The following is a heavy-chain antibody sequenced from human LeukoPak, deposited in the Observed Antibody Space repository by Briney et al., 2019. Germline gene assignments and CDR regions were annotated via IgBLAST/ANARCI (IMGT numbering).Heavy chain of an antibody. J-gene: IGHJ4*02. D-gene: IGHD3-22*01. V-gene: IGHV3-23*01. CDR1: GFTFSSYA. Sequence: GGSLRLSCAASGFTFSSYAMSWVRQAPGNGLEWVSAISGSGGSTYYADSVKGRFTISRDNSKNTLYLQMNSLRAEDTAVYYCAKEQDYYDSSGYSTYWGQGTLVTVSS. CDR3: AKEQDYYDSSGYSTY. CDR2: ISGSGGST.